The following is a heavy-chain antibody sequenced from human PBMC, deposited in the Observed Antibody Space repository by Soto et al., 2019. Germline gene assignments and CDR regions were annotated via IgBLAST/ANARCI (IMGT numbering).Heavy chain of an antibody. D-gene: IGHD2-15*01. CDR2: IYHTGST. CDR3: ARVDTPTVRVGMDV. Sequence: SETLSLTCAVSGGSISSSNWWSWVRQPPGKGLEWIGEIYHTGSTNYNPSLKSRVTISVDKSKNQFSLKLSSVTAADTAVYYCARVDTPTVRVGMDVWGQGTTVTVSS. CDR1: GGSISSSNW. V-gene: IGHV4-4*02. J-gene: IGHJ6*02.